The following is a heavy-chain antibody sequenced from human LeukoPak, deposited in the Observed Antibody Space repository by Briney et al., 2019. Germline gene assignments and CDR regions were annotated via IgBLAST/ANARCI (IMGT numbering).Heavy chain of an antibody. CDR1: GFTFSSYG. CDR2: ISYDGSNK. J-gene: IGHJ4*02. D-gene: IGHD3-3*01. CDR3: AKDPSDFWNR. Sequence: PGRSLRPSCAASGFTFSSYGMHWVRQAPGKGLEWVAVISYDGSNKYYADSVKGRFTISRDNSKNTLYLQMNSLRAEDTAVYYCAKDPSDFWNRWGQGTLVTVSS. V-gene: IGHV3-30*18.